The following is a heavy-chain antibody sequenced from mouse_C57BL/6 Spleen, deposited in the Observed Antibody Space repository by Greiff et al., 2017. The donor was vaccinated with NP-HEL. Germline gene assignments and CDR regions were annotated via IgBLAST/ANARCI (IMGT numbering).Heavy chain of an antibody. Sequence: QVQLQQSGPELVKPGASVKISCKASGYAFSSSWMNWVKQRPGKGLEWIGRIYPGDGDTNYNGKFKGKATLTADKSSSTAYMQLSSLTSEDSAVYFCARSTMVTTSYFDYWGQGTTLTVSS. CDR3: ARSTMVTTSYFDY. CDR2: IYPGDGDT. V-gene: IGHV1-82*01. J-gene: IGHJ2*01. D-gene: IGHD2-2*01. CDR1: GYAFSSSW.